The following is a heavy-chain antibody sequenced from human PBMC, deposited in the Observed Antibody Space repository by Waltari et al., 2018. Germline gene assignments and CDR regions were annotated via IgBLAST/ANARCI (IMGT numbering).Heavy chain of an antibody. V-gene: IGHV1-46*01. CDR2: INPSGGST. CDR1: GSTFTSYY. J-gene: IGHJ6*02. D-gene: IGHD4-17*01. Sequence: QVQLVQSGAEVKKPGASVKVSCKASGSTFTSYYMHWVRQAPGQGLEWMGIINPSGGSTSYAQKFQGRVTMTRDTSTSTVYMELSSLRSEDTAVYYCARVLTTGYYGMDVWGQGTTVTVSS. CDR3: ARVLTTGYYGMDV.